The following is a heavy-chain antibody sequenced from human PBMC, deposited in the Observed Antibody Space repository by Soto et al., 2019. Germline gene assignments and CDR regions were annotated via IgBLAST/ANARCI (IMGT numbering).Heavy chain of an antibody. V-gene: IGHV1-69*12. Sequence: QVQLVQSGAEVKKPGSSVKVSCKASGGTFSSYAISWVQQAPGQGLQWMGGIIPIFGTANYAQKFQGRVTITADESTSTAYMELSSQRSEDTAVYYCARDNSPVYCSGGSCRNWFDPWGQGTLVTVSS. CDR2: IIPIFGTA. CDR1: GGTFSSYA. D-gene: IGHD2-15*01. J-gene: IGHJ5*02. CDR3: ARDNSPVYCSGGSCRNWFDP.